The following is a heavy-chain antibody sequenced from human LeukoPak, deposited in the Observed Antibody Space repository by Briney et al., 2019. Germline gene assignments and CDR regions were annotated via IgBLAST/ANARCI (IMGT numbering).Heavy chain of an antibody. CDR2: IYSGGST. J-gene: IGHJ3*02. V-gene: IGHV3-53*01. D-gene: IGHD3-22*01. CDR3: ARVAAYYYDSSANDAFDI. Sequence: PGGSLRLSCAASGSTVSSNYMSWVRQAPGKGLEWVSVIYSGGSTYYADSVKGRFTISRDNSKNTLYLQMNSLRAEDTAVYYCARVAAYYYDSSANDAFDIWGQGTMVTVSS. CDR1: GSTVSSNY.